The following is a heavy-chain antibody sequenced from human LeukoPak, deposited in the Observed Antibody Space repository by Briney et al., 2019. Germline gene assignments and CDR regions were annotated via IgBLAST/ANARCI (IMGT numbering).Heavy chain of an antibody. V-gene: IGHV4-59*01. Sequence: SETLSLTCTVSGGSISSYYWSWIRQPPGKGLEWIGYIYYSGSTNYNPSLKSRVTISVDTSKNQFSLKLSSVTAADTAVYYCARTDSYYYYMDVWGKGTMVTVSS. J-gene: IGHJ6*03. CDR1: GGSISSYY. CDR3: ARTDSYYYYMDV. CDR2: IYYSGST.